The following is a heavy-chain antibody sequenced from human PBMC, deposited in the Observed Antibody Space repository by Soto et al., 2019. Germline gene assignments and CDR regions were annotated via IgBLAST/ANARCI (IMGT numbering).Heavy chain of an antibody. CDR3: ARGNWNYSYGFDF. D-gene: IGHD1-20*01. J-gene: IGHJ6*02. CDR1: EFTFDKYY. V-gene: IGHV3-7*01. CDR2: IKPDGSEQ. Sequence: GGSLRLSCAASEFTFDKYYMTWVRQAPGKGPEWVANIKPDGSEQYYVDSVKGRFTISRDNANNSLYLQMNSLRDEDTAVYFCARGNWNYSYGFDFWGQGRTVTFSS.